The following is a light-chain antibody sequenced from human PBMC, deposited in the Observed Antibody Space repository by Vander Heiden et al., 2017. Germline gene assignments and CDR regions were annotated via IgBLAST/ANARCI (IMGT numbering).Light chain of an antibody. CDR2: GAS. V-gene: IGKV1-17*01. J-gene: IGKJ1*01. Sequence: RGTITCRSSQGIRNHLCWYQQKPGKTPKSLIYGASSLQSGVPSRFSGSGSGTEFTLTISSLQPEDFATYYCLQYNIYPRTFGQGTKVEIK. CDR1: QGIRNH. CDR3: LQYNIYPRT.